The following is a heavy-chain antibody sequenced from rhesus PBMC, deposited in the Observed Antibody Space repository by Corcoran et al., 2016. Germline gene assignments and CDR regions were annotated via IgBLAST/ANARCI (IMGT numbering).Heavy chain of an antibody. J-gene: IGHJ4*01. CDR2: INGNSGNT. CDR3: ARSSGWSQSWDY. CDR1: GGSFRSYW. V-gene: IGHV4-80*01. D-gene: IGHD6S26*01. Sequence: QVQLQESGPGLVKPSETLSLTCAVSGGSFRSYWWSWIRQPPGKGLEGIGEINGNSGNTNYNPSLKSRVTTSKDASKNQFSLKLSAVTAADTAVYYCARSSGWSQSWDYWGQGVLVTVSS.